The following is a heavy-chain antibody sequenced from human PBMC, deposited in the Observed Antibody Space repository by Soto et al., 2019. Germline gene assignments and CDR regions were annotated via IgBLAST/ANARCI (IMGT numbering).Heavy chain of an antibody. J-gene: IGHJ4*02. V-gene: IGHV2-70*01. D-gene: IGHD6-6*01. CDR1: GFSLSTSGMC. CDR3: ARTEYSSSSYYFDY. Sequence: SGPTLVNATRTLTLTCTFSGFSLSTSGMCVSWIRQPPGKALEWLALIDWDDDKYYSTSLKTRLTISKDTSKNQVVLTMTNMDPVDTATYYCARTEYSSSSYYFDYWGQGTLVTVSS. CDR2: IDWDDDK.